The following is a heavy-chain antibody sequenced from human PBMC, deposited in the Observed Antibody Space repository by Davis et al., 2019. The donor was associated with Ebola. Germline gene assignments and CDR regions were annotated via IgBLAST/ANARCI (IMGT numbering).Heavy chain of an antibody. V-gene: IGHV4-39*07. CDR2: FSYGDNT. Sequence: SETLSLTCTVSGASISSRSYYWGWIRQPPGKGLEWVGSFSYGDNTHYYNPSLKSRVTISVDTSKNQFSLKLSSVTAADTAVYYCAGGVVTPEDYDYWGQGTLVTVSS. CDR1: GASISSRSYY. D-gene: IGHD4-23*01. CDR3: AGGVVTPEDYDY. J-gene: IGHJ4*02.